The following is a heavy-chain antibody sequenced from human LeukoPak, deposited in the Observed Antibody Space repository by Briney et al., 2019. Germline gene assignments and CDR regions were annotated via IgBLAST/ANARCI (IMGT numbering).Heavy chain of an antibody. J-gene: IGHJ3*02. D-gene: IGHD3-22*01. V-gene: IGHV4-59*01. CDR3: ATNYYGSSGYYKDAFDI. CDR1: GGSISSYY. Sequence: SETLSLTCTVSGGSISSYYWSWIRQPPGKGLEWIGYIYYSGSTNYNPSLKSRVTISVDTSKNQFSLKLSSVTAADTAVYYCATNYYGSSGYYKDAFDIWGQGTMVTVSS. CDR2: IYYSGST.